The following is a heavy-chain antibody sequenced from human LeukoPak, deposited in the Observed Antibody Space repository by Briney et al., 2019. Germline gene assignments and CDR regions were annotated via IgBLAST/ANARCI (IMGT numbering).Heavy chain of an antibody. CDR2: ITPILGIA. Sequence: SVKVSCKASGGTFSSYAISWVRQAPGQGLEWMGRITPILGIANYAQKFQGRVTITADRSTSTAYMELSSLRSEDTAVYYCARGDEQTLDYWGQGTLVTVSS. CDR1: GGTFSSYA. V-gene: IGHV1-69*04. CDR3: ARGDEQTLDY. J-gene: IGHJ4*02. D-gene: IGHD6-13*01.